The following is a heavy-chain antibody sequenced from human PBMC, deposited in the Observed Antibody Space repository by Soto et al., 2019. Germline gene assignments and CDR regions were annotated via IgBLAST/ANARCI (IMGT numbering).Heavy chain of an antibody. Sequence: QVQLVQSGAEVKKPGASVKVSCKASGYTFTSYDINWVRQATGQGLEWMGWMNPNSGNTGYEQKFQGRVTMTRNTSRSTAYTVLSSLRSEDTAVYRCARADYYDRRGYLLPCGYWGQGTLVTVSS. J-gene: IGHJ4*02. CDR3: ARADYYDRRGYLLPCGY. D-gene: IGHD3-22*01. CDR2: MNPNSGNT. CDR1: GYTFTSYD. V-gene: IGHV1-8*01.